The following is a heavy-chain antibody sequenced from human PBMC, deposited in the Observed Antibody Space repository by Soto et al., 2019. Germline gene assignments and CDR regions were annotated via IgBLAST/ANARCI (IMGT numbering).Heavy chain of an antibody. CDR3: ARSRGDCSSIRCYRLYYYMVA. V-gene: IGHV3-66*01. CDR2: IYSDGST. D-gene: IGHD2-2*01. CDR1: GFTVSGNY. J-gene: IGHJ6*03. Sequence: VQLVESGGGLVQPGGSLRLSCAASGFTVSGNYMSWVRQAPGKGLEWVSVIYSDGSTYYTDSVKGRFTISRDNFKNTLFLQMNSLRAVDTAVDYRARSRGDCSSIRCYRLYYYMVAWGKGATVTVSS.